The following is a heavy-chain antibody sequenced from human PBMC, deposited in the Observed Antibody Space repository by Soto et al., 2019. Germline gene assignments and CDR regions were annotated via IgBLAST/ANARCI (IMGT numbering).Heavy chain of an antibody. V-gene: IGHV3-30*18. J-gene: IGHJ6*02. CDR3: AKEKISGADRIYYYGMDV. Sequence: GGSLRLSCAASGFTFSSYGMHWVRQAPGKGLEWVAVISYDGSNKYYADSVKGRFTISRDNSKNTLYLQMNSLRAEDTAVYYCAKEKISGADRIYYYGMDVWGQGTTVTVSS. CDR1: GFTFSSYG. CDR2: ISYDGSNK.